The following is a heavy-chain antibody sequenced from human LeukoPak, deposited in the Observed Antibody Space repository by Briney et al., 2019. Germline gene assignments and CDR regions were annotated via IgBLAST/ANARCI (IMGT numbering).Heavy chain of an antibody. CDR1: GDSISSNTHF. V-gene: IGHV4-39*01. CDR2: IYYSGNT. D-gene: IGHD3/OR15-3a*01. J-gene: IGHJ4*02. Sequence: SETLSLTCTVSGDSISSNTHFWGWIRQPPGKGLEWIGTIYYSGNTYYNASLKSQVSISIDTSKNQFSLRLTSVTAADTAVYYCARQTGSGLFILPGGQGTLVTVSS. CDR3: ARQTGSGLFILP.